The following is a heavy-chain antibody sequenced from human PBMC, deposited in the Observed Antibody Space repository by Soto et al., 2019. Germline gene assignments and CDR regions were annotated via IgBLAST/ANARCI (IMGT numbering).Heavy chain of an antibody. CDR3: ASSFGVAAAGPFDY. CDR1: GGSISSGGYY. Sequence: QVQLQESGPGLVKPSQTLSLTCTVSGGSISSGGYYWSWIRQHPGKGLEWIGYIYYSGSTYYNPSLKSRVTIPVXTXENQCSLTLSSVTAADTAVYYCASSFGVAAAGPFDYWGQGTLVTVSS. V-gene: IGHV4-31*03. D-gene: IGHD6-13*01. J-gene: IGHJ4*02. CDR2: IYYSGST.